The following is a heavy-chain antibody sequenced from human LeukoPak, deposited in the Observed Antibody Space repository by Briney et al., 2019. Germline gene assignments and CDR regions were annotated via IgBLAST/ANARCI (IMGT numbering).Heavy chain of an antibody. V-gene: IGHV3-23*01. D-gene: IGHD4-11*01. CDR3: AKERLTTTAFDI. Sequence: PGGSLRLSCAASGFTFSTNSMSWVRQAPGKGLEWVSILGGSGATTYYADSVKGRFTISRDNSKNMLYLQMNSLRAEDTAVYYCAKERLTTTAFDIWGQGTVVTVSS. CDR1: GFTFSTNS. CDR2: LGGSGATT. J-gene: IGHJ3*02.